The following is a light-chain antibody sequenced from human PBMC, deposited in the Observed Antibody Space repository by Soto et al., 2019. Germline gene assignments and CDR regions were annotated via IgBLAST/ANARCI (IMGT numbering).Light chain of an antibody. Sequence: EIVLTQSPGTLSLSPGERATLSCRASQSVSSYLAWYQQKPGQAPRLLIYGASSRATGIPDRFSGSGSGTDFTLTISRLEPEDFAVYYCQQYDKWFSITFGQGTRLEIK. J-gene: IGKJ5*01. V-gene: IGKV3-20*01. CDR1: QSVSSY. CDR2: GAS. CDR3: QQYDKWFSIT.